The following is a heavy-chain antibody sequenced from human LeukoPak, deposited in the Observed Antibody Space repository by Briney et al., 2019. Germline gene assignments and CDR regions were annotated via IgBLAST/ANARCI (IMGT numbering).Heavy chain of an antibody. CDR2: IYSHGGDT. J-gene: IGHJ5*02. CDR1: GFSFSSYW. D-gene: IGHD6-19*01. CDR3: ARGGVAGTNNWFDP. Sequence: PGGSLRLSCEASGFSFSSYWMHWVRQAPGKGLVWVSRIYSHGGDTAYADSVKGRFTISRSNAQNTLYLQMNSLRAEDTGVYYCARGGVAGTNNWFDPWGQGTLVTVSS. V-gene: IGHV3-74*01.